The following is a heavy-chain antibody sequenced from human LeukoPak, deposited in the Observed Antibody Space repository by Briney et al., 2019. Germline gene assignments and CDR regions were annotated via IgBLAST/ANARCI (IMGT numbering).Heavy chain of an antibody. CDR2: INHSGST. Sequence: PSETLSLTCAVYGGSFSGYYWSWIRQPPGKGLEWIGEINHSGSTNYNPSLKSRVTISVDTSKNQFSLKLSSVTAADTAVYYCARGHHNWFDPWGQGTLVTVSS. J-gene: IGHJ5*02. CDR1: GGSFSGYY. CDR3: ARGHHNWFDP. V-gene: IGHV4-34*01.